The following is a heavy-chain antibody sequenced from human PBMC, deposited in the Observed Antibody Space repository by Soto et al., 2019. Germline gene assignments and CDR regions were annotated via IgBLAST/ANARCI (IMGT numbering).Heavy chain of an antibody. V-gene: IGHV3-30*03. CDR3: ATLIGYYYDSSCYQPPWLDP. J-gene: IGHJ5*02. D-gene: IGHD3-22*01. CDR2: ISYDGSKK. Sequence: QVQLVESGGGVVQPGRSLRLSCAASGFTFSSYGMHWVRQAPGKGLEWVAVISYDGSKKYYADSVKGRFTISIDNSKKPQYMQMSGLRAEDPAVYSCATLIGYYYDSSCYQPPWLDPLGQGNLVTVSS. CDR1: GFTFSSYG.